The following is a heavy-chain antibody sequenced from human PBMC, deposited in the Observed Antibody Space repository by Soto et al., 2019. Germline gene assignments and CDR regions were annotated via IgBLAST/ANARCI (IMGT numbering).Heavy chain of an antibody. Sequence: GGSLRLSCAASGFTFRSYSMNWVRQAPGKGLEWVSAISSNSGSTYYADSVKGRFTISRDNSKNTLYLQMSSLRAEDTAVYYCVKDRYRRIAAAGTGPIRIDYWGQGTLVTVSS. CDR3: VKDRYRRIAAAGTGPIRIDY. J-gene: IGHJ4*02. V-gene: IGHV3-64D*08. D-gene: IGHD6-13*01. CDR1: GFTFRSYS. CDR2: ISSNSGST.